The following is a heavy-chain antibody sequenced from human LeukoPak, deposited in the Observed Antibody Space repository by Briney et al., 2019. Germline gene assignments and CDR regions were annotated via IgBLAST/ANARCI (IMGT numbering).Heavy chain of an antibody. Sequence: PSETLSLTCTVSGGSIGNYYWSWIRQPPRKGLEWIGYIYYTGITNYNPSLKRRVTLSVDTSKNQFSLKLNSVTAADTAVYYCARASSAWYGLFDYWGQGTLVIVSP. J-gene: IGHJ4*02. CDR2: IYYTGIT. V-gene: IGHV4-59*01. CDR3: ARASSAWYGLFDY. CDR1: GGSIGNYY. D-gene: IGHD6-19*01.